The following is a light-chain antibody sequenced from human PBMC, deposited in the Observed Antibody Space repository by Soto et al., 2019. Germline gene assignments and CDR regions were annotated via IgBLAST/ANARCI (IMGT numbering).Light chain of an antibody. J-gene: IGKJ1*01. CDR1: QSVGTN. CDR2: GVS. V-gene: IGKV3-15*01. CDR3: QQYNNWPQT. Sequence: ERVMTQSPVTLSVSPGESVTLSCRASQSVGTNLAWYQQKPGQAPSLLIYGVSTRATGIPTRFSGSGSGRQFTLTISSLQSEDFAVYYCQQYNNWPQTFGHGTKVKIK.